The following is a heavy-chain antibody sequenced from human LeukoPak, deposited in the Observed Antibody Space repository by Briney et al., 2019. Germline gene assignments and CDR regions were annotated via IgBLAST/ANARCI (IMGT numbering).Heavy chain of an antibody. J-gene: IGHJ4*02. V-gene: IGHV3-7*01. Sequence: GGSLRLSCAASGFTFSSYWMSWVRQAPGKGLEWVATIRQDGSQKYYVDSVKGRFTISRDNAKNSLYLQMNSLRAEDTAVYYCARDREGYCSGGTCTNFDYWGQGTLVTVSS. CDR3: ARDREGYCSGGTCTNFDY. CDR1: GFTFSSYW. D-gene: IGHD2-15*01. CDR2: IRQDGSQK.